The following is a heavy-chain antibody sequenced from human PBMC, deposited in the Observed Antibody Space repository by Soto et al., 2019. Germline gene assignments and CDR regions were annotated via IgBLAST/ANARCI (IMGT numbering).Heavy chain of an antibody. Sequence: EVQLVESGGGLVQPGGSLRLSCAASGFTLSSYWMHWVRQVPGKGLVWVSRINSDGSSTTYADSVKGRFTISRDNAKNTLYLQMNRLRAEDTAVYYCAVAVAGPTAIGYWGQGTLVTVSS. CDR1: GFTLSSYW. CDR3: AVAVAGPTAIGY. D-gene: IGHD6-19*01. V-gene: IGHV3-74*01. CDR2: INSDGSST. J-gene: IGHJ4*02.